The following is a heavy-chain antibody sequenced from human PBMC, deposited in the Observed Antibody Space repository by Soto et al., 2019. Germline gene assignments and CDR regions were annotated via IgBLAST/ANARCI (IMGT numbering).Heavy chain of an antibody. CDR2: IRGSGGST. CDR3: ATRSYGDYFDY. J-gene: IGHJ4*02. Sequence: GGYLRLSCAASGFTFSSYAMSWVRQAPGKWLEWGSAIRGSGGSTYYADSVKGRFTISRDNSKNTLYLQMNSLRAEDTAVYYCATRSYGDYFDYWGQATLVTASS. V-gene: IGHV3-23*01. CDR1: GFTFSSYA. D-gene: IGHD4-17*01.